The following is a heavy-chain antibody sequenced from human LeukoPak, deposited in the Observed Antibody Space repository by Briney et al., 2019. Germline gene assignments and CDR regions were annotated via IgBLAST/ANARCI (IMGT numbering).Heavy chain of an antibody. CDR1: GYTFTSYA. CDR2: IIPILGIA. V-gene: IGHV1-69*04. CDR3: ARDTLAAAGPG. J-gene: IGHJ4*02. D-gene: IGHD6-13*01. Sequence: ASVNVSCKASGYTFTSYAISWVRQAPGQGLEWMGRIIPILGIANYAQKFQGRVTITADKSTSTAYMELSSLRSEDTAVYYCARDTLAAAGPGWGQGTLVTVSS.